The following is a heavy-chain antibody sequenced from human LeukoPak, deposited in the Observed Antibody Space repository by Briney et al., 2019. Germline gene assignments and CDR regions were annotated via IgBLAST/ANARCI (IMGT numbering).Heavy chain of an antibody. CDR2: IKQDGGEK. D-gene: IGHD3-10*01. J-gene: IGHJ6*04. CDR1: GFTFSSYW. V-gene: IGHV3-7*01. CDR3: AREWNYYGSGIMDV. Sequence: GGSLKLSCAASGFTFSSYWMSWVRQAPGKGLEWVANIKQDGGEKYYVGSVKGRFTVSRDNAKNSLYLQMNSLRAEDTAVYYCAREWNYYGSGIMDVWGKGTTVTVSS.